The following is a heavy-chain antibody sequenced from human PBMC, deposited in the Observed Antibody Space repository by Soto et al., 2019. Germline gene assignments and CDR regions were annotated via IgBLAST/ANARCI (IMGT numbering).Heavy chain of an antibody. CDR2: IYHSGNT. V-gene: IGHV4-31*03. J-gene: IGHJ5*02. Sequence: QVQLQESGPGLVQPSQTLSLTCTVSGGSISSGGFYWSWIRQHPEKGLEWIGWIYHSGNTYYNPSPQSRVTLLEDTSKNQFSLKLTSVTAADTAVYYCARGTYQYYDSSGVQNRFDPWGQGTLVTVSS. D-gene: IGHD3-22*01. CDR1: GGSISSGGFY. CDR3: ARGTYQYYDSSGVQNRFDP.